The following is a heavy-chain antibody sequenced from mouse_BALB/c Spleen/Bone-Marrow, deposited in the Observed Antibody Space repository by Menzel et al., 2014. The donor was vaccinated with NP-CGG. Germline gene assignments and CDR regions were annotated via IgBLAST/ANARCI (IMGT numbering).Heavy chain of an antibody. CDR3: ATSPDPAMDY. Sequence: VKLMESGAELAKPGASVKMSCKASGYTFTSYWMHWVKQRPGQGLEWIGYINPSTDYTEYNQKFKDKATLTADKSSSTAYMQLRSLTSEDSAVYYCATSPDPAMDYWGQGTSVTVSS. V-gene: IGHV1-7*01. J-gene: IGHJ4*01. CDR2: INPSTDYT. CDR1: GYTFTSYW.